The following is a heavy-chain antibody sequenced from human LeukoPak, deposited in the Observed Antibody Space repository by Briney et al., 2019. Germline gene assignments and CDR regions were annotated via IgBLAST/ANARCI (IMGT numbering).Heavy chain of an antibody. J-gene: IGHJ4*02. CDR1: GGSFSGYY. CDR2: INHSGST. V-gene: IGHV4-34*01. CDR3: ARRNYYDSSGYYYEDY. Sequence: TSETLSLTCAVYGGSFSGYYWSWIRQPPGKGLEWIGEINHSGSTNYNPSLKSRVTISVDTSKNQFSLKLSSVTAADTAVYYCARRNYYDSSGYYYEDYWGQGTLVTVSS. D-gene: IGHD3-22*01.